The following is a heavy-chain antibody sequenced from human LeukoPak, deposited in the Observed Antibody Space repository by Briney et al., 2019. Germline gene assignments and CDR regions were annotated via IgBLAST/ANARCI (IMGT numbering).Heavy chain of an antibody. D-gene: IGHD2-2*01. CDR3: ARDCSSTSCYDY. CDR1: GGTFSSYA. Sequence: SVTVSCTASGGTFSSYAISWVRQAPGQGLEWMGGIIPIFGTANYALKFQGRVTITADESTSTAYMELSSLRSEDTAVYYCARDCSSTSCYDYWGQGTLVTVSS. CDR2: IIPIFGTA. J-gene: IGHJ4*02. V-gene: IGHV1-69*13.